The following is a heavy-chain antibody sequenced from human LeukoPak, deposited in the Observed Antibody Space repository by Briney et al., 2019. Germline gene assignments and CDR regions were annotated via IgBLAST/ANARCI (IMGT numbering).Heavy chain of an antibody. CDR2: ISSSSYI. CDR3: ARERVAVAHYGMDV. J-gene: IGHJ6*02. Sequence: GGSLRLSCAASGFTFSSYSMNWVRQAPGKGLEWVSSISSSSYIYYADSVKGRFTISRDNAKNSLYLQMNSLRAEDTAVYYCARERVAVAHYGMDVWGQGTTVTVSS. V-gene: IGHV3-21*01. CDR1: GFTFSSYS. D-gene: IGHD6-19*01.